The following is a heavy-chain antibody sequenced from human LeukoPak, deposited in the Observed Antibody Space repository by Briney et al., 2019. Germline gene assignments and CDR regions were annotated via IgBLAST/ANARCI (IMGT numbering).Heavy chain of an antibody. V-gene: IGHV3-48*04. CDR1: GFTFSTYP. D-gene: IGHD1-26*01. J-gene: IGHJ4*03. CDR2: ISDTSSTI. Sequence: GGSLRLSCAASGFTFSTYPMNWVRQAPGKGLEWLSYISDTSSTIYYADSVKGRFTISRDNTKNSLYLQMNSLRAEDTAVFYCARGRAWELLGIDYWGQGTTVIVSS. CDR3: ARGRAWELLGIDY.